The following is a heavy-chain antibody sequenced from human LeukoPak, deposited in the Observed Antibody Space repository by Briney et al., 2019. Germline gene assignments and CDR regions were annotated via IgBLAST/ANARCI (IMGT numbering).Heavy chain of an antibody. CDR2: IYYSGST. J-gene: IGHJ4*02. Sequence: PSETLSLTCTVSGGSISSSSYYWGWIRQPPGKGLEWTGSIYYSGSTYYNPSLKSRVTISVDTSKNQFSLKLSSVTAADTAVYYCARGGYSYGHDYWGQGTLVTVSS. D-gene: IGHD5-18*01. CDR1: GGSISSSSYY. V-gene: IGHV4-39*01. CDR3: ARGGYSYGHDY.